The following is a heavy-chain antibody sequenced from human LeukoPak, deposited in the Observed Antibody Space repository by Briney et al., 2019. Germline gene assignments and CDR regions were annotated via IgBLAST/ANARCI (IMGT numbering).Heavy chain of an antibody. CDR1: GFTFSSYD. CDR3: ARVGSGYDSYYYGMDV. J-gene: IGHJ6*02. Sequence: GGSLRLSCAASGFTFSSYDMHWVRQATGKGLEWVSAIGTAGDTYYPGSVKGRFTISRENAKNSLYLQMNSLRAEDTAVYYCARVGSGYDSYYYGMDVWGQGTTVTVSS. V-gene: IGHV3-13*01. CDR2: IGTAGDT. D-gene: IGHD5-12*01.